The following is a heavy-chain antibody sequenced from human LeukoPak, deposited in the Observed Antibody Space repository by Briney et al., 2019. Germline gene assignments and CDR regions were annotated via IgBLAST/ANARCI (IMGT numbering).Heavy chain of an antibody. CDR3: ARGGVATIYGAFDI. CDR1: GGSISSGGYS. J-gene: IGHJ3*02. CDR2: IYHSGST. D-gene: IGHD5-24*01. V-gene: IGHV4-30-2*01. Sequence: SPSETLSLTCAVSGGSISSGGYSWSWIRQPPGKGLEWIGYIYHSGSTYYNPSLKSRVTISVDRSKNQFSLKLSSVTAADTAVYYCARGGVATIYGAFDIWGQGTMVTVSS.